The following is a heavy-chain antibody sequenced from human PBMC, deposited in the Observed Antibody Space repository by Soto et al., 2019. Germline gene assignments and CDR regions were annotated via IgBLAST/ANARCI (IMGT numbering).Heavy chain of an antibody. D-gene: IGHD5-18*01. V-gene: IGHV4-39*01. CDR3: ARSAIATHWFFDL. CDR1: GGPISSSSYY. Sequence: SETLSLTCTVSGGPISSSSYYWGWIRQAPGKGLEWLAAIYYTGYTYHNPSLKSHVTISVDTSKNQFSLKLTSVTAADTALYYCARSAIATHWFFDLWGRGTLVTVSS. J-gene: IGHJ2*01. CDR2: IYYTGYT.